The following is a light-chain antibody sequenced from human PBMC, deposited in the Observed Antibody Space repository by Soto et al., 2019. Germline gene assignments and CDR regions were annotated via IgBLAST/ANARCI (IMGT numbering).Light chain of an antibody. CDR2: GNS. Sequence: QSVLTQPPSVSGAPGQRVTISCTGSSSNIGAGYDVHWYQQLPGTAPKLLIYGNSNRPSWVPDRFSGSKSGNSASLAITGLQAEDEAEYYCQSSDSSLSAGVFGGGTKLTVL. J-gene: IGLJ3*02. CDR1: SSNIGAGYD. CDR3: QSSDSSLSAGV. V-gene: IGLV1-40*01.